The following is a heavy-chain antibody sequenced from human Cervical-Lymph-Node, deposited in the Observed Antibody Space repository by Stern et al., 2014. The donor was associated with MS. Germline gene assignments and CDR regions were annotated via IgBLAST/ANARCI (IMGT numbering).Heavy chain of an antibody. Sequence: VQLVQSGAEVRKPGSSVRVSCKASGGTFSRYGISWVRQAPGQGLEWMGGIIPVVGTADYAEHFQGRVTMTADGSTSTAYMELSSLTSADTAVYYCARGSYNRDFFEYWGQGTLVTVSS. D-gene: IGHD1-1*01. CDR2: IIPVVGTA. CDR3: ARGSYNRDFFEY. J-gene: IGHJ4*02. CDR1: GGTFSRYG. V-gene: IGHV1-69*01.